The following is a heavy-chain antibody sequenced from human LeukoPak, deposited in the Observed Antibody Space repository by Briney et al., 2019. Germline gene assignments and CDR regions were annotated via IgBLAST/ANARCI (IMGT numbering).Heavy chain of an antibody. J-gene: IGHJ4*02. CDR1: GFTFSSYS. D-gene: IGHD1-1*01. V-gene: IGHV3-48*04. CDR2: ISSSSSTI. Sequence: GGSLRLSCVASGFTFSSYSMKWVRQAPGKGLEWVSYISSSSSTIYYADSVKGRFTISRDNAKNSLYLEMNSLRAEDTAFYYCARARGNAYFDDWGRGTLVTVSS. CDR3: ARARGNAYFDD.